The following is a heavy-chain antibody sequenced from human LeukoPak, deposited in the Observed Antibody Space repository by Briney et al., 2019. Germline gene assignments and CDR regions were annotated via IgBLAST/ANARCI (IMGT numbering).Heavy chain of an antibody. J-gene: IGHJ5*02. CDR3: TRDSGSYYPNWFDP. D-gene: IGHD1-26*01. Sequence: GRSLRLSCTTSGFTFGDYAMSWVRQAPGKGLEWIGFIRGKAFGGTTEYAAFVKGRFSISRDDSKSIAYLQMNSLKIEDTAVYYCTRDSGSYYPNWFDPWGQGILVTVSS. CDR1: GFTFGDYA. V-gene: IGHV3-49*04. CDR2: IRGKAFGGTT.